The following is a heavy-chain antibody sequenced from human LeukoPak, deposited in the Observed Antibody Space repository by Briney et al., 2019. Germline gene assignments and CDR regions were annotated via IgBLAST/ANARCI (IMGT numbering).Heavy chain of an antibody. V-gene: IGHV3-23*01. CDR3: ARDFLSDCSSTSCYEVGDYNWFDP. Sequence: GGSLRLSCAASGFTFSAYGMSWVRQSPGQGLEWVSGISANGSITFYARSVRGRFTISRDNPQNTVYLQMNSLRAEDTAVYYCARDFLSDCSSTSCYEVGDYNWFDPWGQGTLVTVSS. D-gene: IGHD2-2*01. J-gene: IGHJ5*02. CDR1: GFTFSAYG. CDR2: ISANGSIT.